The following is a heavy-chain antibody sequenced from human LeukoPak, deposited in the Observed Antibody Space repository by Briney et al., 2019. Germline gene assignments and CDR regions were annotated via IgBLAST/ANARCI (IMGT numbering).Heavy chain of an antibody. CDR1: GGTFSIYA. CDR3: AGGGFLVATIHNFDY. V-gene: IGHV1-69*01. J-gene: IGHJ4*02. Sequence: GASVKVSFTASGGTFSIYAISWVRQAPGQRLEWMGGIIPIFGTANYAQKFQGRVTITADESTSTAYMELSSLRSEDTAVYYCAGGGFLVATIHNFDYWGQGTLVTVSS. D-gene: IGHD5-12*01. CDR2: IIPIFGTA.